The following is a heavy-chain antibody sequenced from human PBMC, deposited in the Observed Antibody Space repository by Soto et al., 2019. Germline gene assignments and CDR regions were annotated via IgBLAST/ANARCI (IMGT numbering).Heavy chain of an antibody. CDR1: GFTFSTYW. CDR2: INRDASSA. J-gene: IGHJ4*02. CDR3: ARAGSSWYVDY. D-gene: IGHD6-13*01. V-gene: IGHV3-74*01. Sequence: GGSLRLSCAASGFTFSTYWMYWVRQVPGKGLVWVSHINRDASSASYADSVKGRFTISRDNAKNTLFLQMNSLRAEDTAVYYCARAGSSWYVDYWGPGTLVTVSS.